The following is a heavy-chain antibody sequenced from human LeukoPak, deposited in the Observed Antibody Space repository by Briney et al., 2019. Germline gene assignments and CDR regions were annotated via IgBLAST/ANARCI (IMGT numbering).Heavy chain of an antibody. J-gene: IGHJ4*02. CDR3: ARDLSGVTGYTYGRGIDY. CDR1: GFTFSSYG. CDR2: ISSNGGST. Sequence: GGSLRLSCAASGFTFSSYGMHWVRQAPGKGLEYVSAISSNGGSTYYANSVKGRFTISRDNSKNTLYLQMGSLRAEDTAVYYCARDLSGVTGYTYGRGIDYWGQGTLVTVSS. D-gene: IGHD5-18*01. V-gene: IGHV3-64*01.